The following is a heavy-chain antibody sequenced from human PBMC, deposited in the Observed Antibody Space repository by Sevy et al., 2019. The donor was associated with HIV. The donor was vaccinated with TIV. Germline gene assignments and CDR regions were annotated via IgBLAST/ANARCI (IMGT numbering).Heavy chain of an antibody. CDR1: SGSISSSSYY. CDR3: ARYLRGDHAGGFDF. CDR2: IDYIGTT. J-gene: IGHJ5*01. D-gene: IGHD4-17*01. Sequence: SETLSLTCTVSSGSISSSSYYWGWIRQSPGKGLEWISSIDYIGTTYYNPAFKSRVTITGDRSKNVVSLNLRFVTAADAAVYYCARYLRGDHAGGFDFWGQGTPVTVSS. V-gene: IGHV4-39*01.